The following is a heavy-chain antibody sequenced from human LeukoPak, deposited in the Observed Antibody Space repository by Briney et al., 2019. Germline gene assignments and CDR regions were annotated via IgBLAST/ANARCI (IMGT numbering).Heavy chain of an antibody. CDR2: INWNGGST. V-gene: IGHV3-20*01. J-gene: IGHJ3*02. Sequence: GGSLRLSCAASGFTFDDYGMSWVRQAPGKGLEWVSGINWNGGSTGYADSVKGRFTISRDNAKNSLYLQMSSLRAEDTALYHCARTYGNDAFDIWGQGTVVTVSS. D-gene: IGHD4-17*01. CDR3: ARTYGNDAFDI. CDR1: GFTFDDYG.